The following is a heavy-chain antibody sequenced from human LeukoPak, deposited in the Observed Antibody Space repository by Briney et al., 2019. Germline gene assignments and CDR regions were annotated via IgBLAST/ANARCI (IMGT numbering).Heavy chain of an antibody. D-gene: IGHD3-10*01. CDR3: ARDRGPRTGSMVREAYDY. CDR1: GFTFSNYW. V-gene: IGHV3-74*01. J-gene: IGHJ4*02. CDR2: ISADGSST. Sequence: GGSLRLSCAASGFTFSNYWIHWVRQAPEKGLVWVSRISADGSSTNYADSVKGRFTISRDNAKNTLYLQMNSLRAEDTAVYYCARDRGPRTGSMVREAYDYWGQGTLVIVSS.